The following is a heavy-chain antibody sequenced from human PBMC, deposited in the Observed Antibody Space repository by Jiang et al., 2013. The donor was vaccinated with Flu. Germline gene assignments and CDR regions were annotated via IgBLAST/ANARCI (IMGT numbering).Heavy chain of an antibody. V-gene: IGHV4-59*01. CDR2: IYYSGST. CDR3: ARTRSSSWLLFDY. Sequence: GSGLVKPSETLSLTCTVSGSSISSYYWSRIRQPPGKGLEWIGYIYYSGSTNYNPSLKSRVTISVDTSKNQFSLKLSSVTAADTAVYYCARTRSSSWLLFDYWGQGTLVTVSS. J-gene: IGHJ4*02. CDR1: GSSISSYY. D-gene: IGHD6-13*01.